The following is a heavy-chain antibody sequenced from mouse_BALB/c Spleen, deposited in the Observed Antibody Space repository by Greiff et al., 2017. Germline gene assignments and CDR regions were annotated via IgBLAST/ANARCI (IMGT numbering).Heavy chain of an antibody. CDR3: ARWGGEPGYAMDY. J-gene: IGHJ4*01. CDR1: GYTFTDYN. CDR2: IYPYNGGT. Sequence: EVQLQESGPELVKPGASVKISCKASGYTFTDYNMHWVKQSHGKSLEWIGYIYPYNGGTGYNQKFKSKATLTVDNSSSTAYMELRSLTSEDSAVYYCARWGGEPGYAMDYWGQGTSVTVSS. D-gene: IGHD2-13*01. V-gene: IGHV1S29*02.